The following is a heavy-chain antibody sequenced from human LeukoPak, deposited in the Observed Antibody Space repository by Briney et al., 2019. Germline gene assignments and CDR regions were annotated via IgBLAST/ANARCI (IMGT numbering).Heavy chain of an antibody. CDR3: ARALPRIAVAGTPKSNWFDP. CDR2: INPNSGGT. CDR1: GYTFTGYY. D-gene: IGHD6-19*01. Sequence: ASVKVSCKASGYTFTGYYMHWVRQAPGQGLEWMGWINPNSGGTNYAQKFQGRVTMTRDTSISTAYMELSRLRSDDTAVYYCARALPRIAVAGTPKSNWFDPWGQGTLVTVSS. V-gene: IGHV1-2*02. J-gene: IGHJ5*02.